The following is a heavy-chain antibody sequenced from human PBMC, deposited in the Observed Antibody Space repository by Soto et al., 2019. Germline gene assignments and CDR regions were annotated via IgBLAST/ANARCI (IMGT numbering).Heavy chain of an antibody. V-gene: IGHV1-2*02. CDR3: ASSHNEYSSSSGLGY. Sequence: QVQLVQSGAEVKKPGASVKVSCKASGYTFTGYHMHWVRQAPGQGLEWMGWINPNSGGTNYAQKFQGRVTMTRDTSISTAYMELSRLRSDDTAVYYCASSHNEYSSSSGLGYWGQGTLVTVSS. CDR1: GYTFTGYH. CDR2: INPNSGGT. D-gene: IGHD6-6*01. J-gene: IGHJ4*02.